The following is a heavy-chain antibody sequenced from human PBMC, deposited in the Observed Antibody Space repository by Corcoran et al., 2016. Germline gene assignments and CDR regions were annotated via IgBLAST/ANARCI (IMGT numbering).Heavy chain of an antibody. J-gene: IGHJ4*02. V-gene: IGHV3-7*01. CDR1: GFAFDTYW. D-gene: IGHD6-13*01. CDR2: IKGGESEK. Sequence: EVQLVESGGGLVQPGGSLRLSCAASGFAFDTYWMNWVRQAPGKGLEWVANIKGGESEKYYVDSVKGRFTISRDNGKNLVYLQMNSLRAEDTAVYYCERSSWNDYWGQGTLVTVSS. CDR3: ERSSWNDY.